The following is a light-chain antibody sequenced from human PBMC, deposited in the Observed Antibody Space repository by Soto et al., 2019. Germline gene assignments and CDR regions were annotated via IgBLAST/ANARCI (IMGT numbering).Light chain of an antibody. J-gene: IGKJ1*01. CDR2: GAS. CDR1: QSIRYY. CDR3: QHHNSYSQT. Sequence: DIQLTHSPPTRSASVGDRVTITCRASQSIRYYLAWYQQMPGKAPKLLIYGASSLQSGVPSRFSGSGSGTEFTLTISSLQPDDFATYFCQHHNSYSQTFGQGTRVDIK. V-gene: IGKV1-5*01.